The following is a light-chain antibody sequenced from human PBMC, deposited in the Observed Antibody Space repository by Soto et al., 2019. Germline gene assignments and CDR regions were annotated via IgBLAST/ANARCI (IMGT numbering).Light chain of an antibody. V-gene: IGKV3-20*01. J-gene: IGKJ2*01. Sequence: VLTQSPGTLSWSPRERATLSCRAGQSVSSGYLAWYQQQPGQAPRLLIFATYTRATGIPDRFSGSGSGTDCPLTISRLQPEDFAVYWCQQYGPSPLYTFGQGTKVEIK. CDR2: ATY. CDR1: QSVSSGY. CDR3: QQYGPSPLYT.